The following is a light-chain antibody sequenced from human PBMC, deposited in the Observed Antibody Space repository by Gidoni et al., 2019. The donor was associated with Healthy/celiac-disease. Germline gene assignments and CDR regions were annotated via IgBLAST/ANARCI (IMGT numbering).Light chain of an antibody. CDR3: QQYNSYSL. V-gene: IGKV1-5*03. J-gene: IGKJ1*01. CDR2: KSS. CDR1: QSISSW. Sequence: DIKLTQSPSTLSASLGDRVTITCRASQSISSWLAWYQQQPGKAPKLLIYKSSSFESGVPSRFSGSGSGTEFTLTISRLQPDDFVTYYCQQYNSYSLFGQGTKVEIK.